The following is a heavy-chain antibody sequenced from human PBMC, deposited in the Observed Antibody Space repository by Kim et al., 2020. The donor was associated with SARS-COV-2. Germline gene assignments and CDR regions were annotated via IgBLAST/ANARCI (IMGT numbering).Heavy chain of an antibody. D-gene: IGHD7-27*01. CDR1: GASIRSNY. V-gene: IGHV4-59*01. Sequence: SETLSLTCTVSGASIRSNYWTWIRQPPGKGLEWIGYIYYSGSTNYNPSLKSRVTISVDTSKNQFSLKLSSVTAADTAVYYCARARSLWGNSCGQGTLVTV. CDR3: ARARSLWGNS. J-gene: IGHJ4*02. CDR2: IYYSGST.